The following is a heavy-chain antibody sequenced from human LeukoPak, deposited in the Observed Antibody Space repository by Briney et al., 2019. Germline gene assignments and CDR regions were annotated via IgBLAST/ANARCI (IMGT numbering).Heavy chain of an antibody. CDR3: ARGLRREQQLLRAFDY. J-gene: IGHJ4*02. D-gene: IGHD6-13*01. CDR1: GYTFTNYD. CDR2: MNPNSGNT. Sequence: ASVRVSCKASGYTFTNYDINWVRQAAGQGLEWMGWMNPNSGNTGSAQKFQGRVTMTSNTSISTAYMELSSLRSEATAVYYCARGLRREQQLLRAFDYWGQGTPVTVSS. V-gene: IGHV1-8*01.